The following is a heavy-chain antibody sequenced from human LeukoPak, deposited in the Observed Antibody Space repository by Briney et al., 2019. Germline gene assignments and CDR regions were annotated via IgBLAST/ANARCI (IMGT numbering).Heavy chain of an antibody. CDR2: IYYSGST. V-gene: IGHV4-39*01. CDR1: GGSISSSSYY. CDR3: AKGYYYMDV. J-gene: IGHJ6*03. Sequence: PSETLSLTCTVPGGSISSSSYYWGWIRQPPGKGLEWIGSIYYSGSTYYNPSLKSRFTISVDTSKNQFSLKVTSVTAADMAVYYCAKGYYYMDVWGKGTTVTVSS.